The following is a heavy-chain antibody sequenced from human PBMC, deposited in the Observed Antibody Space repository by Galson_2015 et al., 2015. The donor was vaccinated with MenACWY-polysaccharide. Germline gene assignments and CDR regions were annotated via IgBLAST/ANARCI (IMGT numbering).Heavy chain of an antibody. CDR2: IKKDGSEK. CDR1: GLTLGNWG. D-gene: IGHD7-27*01. J-gene: IGHJ6*02. V-gene: IGHV3-7*01. CDR3: ARGHLGLGL. Sequence: SLRLSCAASGLTLGNWGMTWGRQAGGMGVEWVASIKKDGSEKYYVDSVKGRFTISRDNAKDSLYLQMNSLRADDTAVYFCARGHLGLGLWGQGTTVTVSS.